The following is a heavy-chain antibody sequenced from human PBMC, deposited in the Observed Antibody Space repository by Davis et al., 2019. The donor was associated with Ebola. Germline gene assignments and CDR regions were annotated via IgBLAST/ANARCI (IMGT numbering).Heavy chain of an antibody. D-gene: IGHD3-22*01. CDR3: ARLFYDSSAYYYGDFDY. CDR2: IDPSDSYT. J-gene: IGHJ4*02. Sequence: GESLKISCKGSGYSFTSYWISWVRQMPGKVLEWMGRIDPSDSYTNYSPSFQGHVTISADKSISTAYLQWSSLKSSDTAMYYCARLFYDSSAYYYGDFDYWGQGTLVPVSS. CDR1: GYSFTSYW. V-gene: IGHV5-10-1*01.